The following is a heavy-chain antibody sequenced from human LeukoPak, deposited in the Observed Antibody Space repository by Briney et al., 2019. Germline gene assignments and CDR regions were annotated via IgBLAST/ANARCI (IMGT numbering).Heavy chain of an antibody. Sequence: SETLSLTCTVSDDSFSSHYWTWIRQPPGKGLEWIGYISYIGSTNYNPSLKSRVTISVDTSKNQFSLKLSSVTAADTAVYYCARDERDTMDVWGQGTTVTVSS. V-gene: IGHV4-59*11. CDR3: ARDERDTMDV. CDR1: DDSFSSHY. J-gene: IGHJ6*02. CDR2: ISYIGST. D-gene: IGHD5-24*01.